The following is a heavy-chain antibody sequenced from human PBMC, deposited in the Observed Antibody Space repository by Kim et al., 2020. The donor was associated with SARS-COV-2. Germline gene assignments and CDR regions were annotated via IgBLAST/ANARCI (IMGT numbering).Heavy chain of an antibody. D-gene: IGHD2-21*02. Sequence: SETLSLTCTVSGGSISSYYWSWIRQPPGKGLEWIGYIYYSGSTNYNPPLKSRVTISVDTSKNQFSLKLSSVTAADTAVYYCATLGTANDFDYWGQGTLVT. V-gene: IGHV4-59*13. J-gene: IGHJ4*02. CDR1: GGSISSYY. CDR3: ATLGTANDFDY. CDR2: IYYSGST.